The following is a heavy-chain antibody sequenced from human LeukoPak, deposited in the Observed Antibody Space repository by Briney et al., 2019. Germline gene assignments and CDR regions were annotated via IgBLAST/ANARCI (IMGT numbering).Heavy chain of an antibody. V-gene: IGHV1-18*01. CDR2: ISAYNGNT. J-gene: IGHJ4*02. CDR1: GYTFTSYG. Sequence: VASVKVSCKASGYTFTSYGISWVRQAPGQGLEWMGWISAYNGNTNYAQKLQGRVTMTTDTSTSTAYMQLRSLRSDDTAVYDCARDYVGHDYGDHGESDYWGQGTLVTVSS. D-gene: IGHD4-17*01. CDR3: ARDYVGHDYGDHGESDY.